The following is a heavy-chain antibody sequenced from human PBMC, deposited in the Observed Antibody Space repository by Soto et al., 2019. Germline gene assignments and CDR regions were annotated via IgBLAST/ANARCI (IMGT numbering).Heavy chain of an antibody. CDR3: ARILAVSGTTGSHYYYGMDV. Sequence: SGPTLVNPTQTLTLTCTFSGFSLSTSGMCVSWIRQPPGKALEWLALIDWDDDKYYSTSLKTRLTISKDTSKNQVVLTMTNMDPVDTATYYCARILAVSGTTGSHYYYGMDVWGQGTTVTVSS. CDR2: IDWDDDK. D-gene: IGHD1-7*01. J-gene: IGHJ6*02. CDR1: GFSLSTSGMC. V-gene: IGHV2-70*01.